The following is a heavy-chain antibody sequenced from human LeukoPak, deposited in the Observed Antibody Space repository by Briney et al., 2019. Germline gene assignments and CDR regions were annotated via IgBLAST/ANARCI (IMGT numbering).Heavy chain of an antibody. D-gene: IGHD3-9*01. CDR1: GYTFTSYG. J-gene: IGHJ6*02. Sequence: GASVKVSCKASGYTFTSYGISWVRRAPGQGLEWMGWISAYNGNTNYAQKLQGRVTMTTDTSTSTAYMELRSLRSDDTAVYYCARVGRYDILTGSQGMDVWGQGTTVTVSS. CDR3: ARVGRYDILTGSQGMDV. CDR2: ISAYNGNT. V-gene: IGHV1-18*01.